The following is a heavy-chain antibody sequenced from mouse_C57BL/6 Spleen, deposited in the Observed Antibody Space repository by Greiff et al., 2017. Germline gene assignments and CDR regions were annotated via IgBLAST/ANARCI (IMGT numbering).Heavy chain of an antibody. CDR2: ISNGGGST. V-gene: IGHV5-12*01. D-gene: IGHD1-1*01. CDR3: ARDYGSSYVRYFDV. CDR1: GFTFSDYY. J-gene: IGHJ1*03. Sequence: DVHLVESGGGLVQPGGSLKLSCAASGFTFSDYYMYWVRQTPEKRLEWVAYISNGGGSTYYPDTVKGRFTISRDNAKNTLYLQMSRLKSEDTAMYYCARDYGSSYVRYFDVWGTGTTVTVSS.